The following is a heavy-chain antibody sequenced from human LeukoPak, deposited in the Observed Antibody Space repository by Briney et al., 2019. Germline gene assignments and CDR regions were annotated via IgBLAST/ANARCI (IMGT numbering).Heavy chain of an antibody. CDR2: ITSGSTYI. J-gene: IGHJ4*02. CDR1: GFNFNVYS. CDR3: ARSAVGTDY. Sequence: GSLRLSCAASGFNFNVYSMSWVRQAPGKGLEWVSSITSGSTYIFYADSVKGRFTISRDNARTSVYLQMNSLRAEDTAVYYCARSAVGTDYWGQGTLVTVSS. V-gene: IGHV3-21*01. D-gene: IGHD6-13*01.